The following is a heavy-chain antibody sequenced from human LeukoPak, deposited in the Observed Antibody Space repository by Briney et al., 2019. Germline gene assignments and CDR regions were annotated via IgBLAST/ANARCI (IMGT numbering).Heavy chain of an antibody. CDR1: GGSISSYY. J-gene: IGHJ4*02. Sequence: SETLSLTCTVSGGSISSYYWSWIRQPAGKGLEWIGRIYTSGSTNYNPSLKSRVTMSVDTSKNQFSLKLSSVTAADTAVYYCASSTLNDFWSGYADYWGQGTLVTVSS. D-gene: IGHD3-3*01. V-gene: IGHV4-4*07. CDR2: IYTSGST. CDR3: ASSTLNDFWSGYADY.